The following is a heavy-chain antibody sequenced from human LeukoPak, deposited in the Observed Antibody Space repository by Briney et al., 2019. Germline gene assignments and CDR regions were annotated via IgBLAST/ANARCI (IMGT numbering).Heavy chain of an antibody. V-gene: IGHV3-53*01. CDR1: RFTVSTNY. J-gene: IGHJ4*02. D-gene: IGHD6-19*01. CDR2: IYSGGNT. CDR3: ARVFGSGAVAAYFDY. Sequence: GGSLRLSCAASRFTVSTNYMSWVRQAPGKGLEWVSVIYSGGNTYYADSVKGRFTISRDNSENTLYLQMNSLRAEDTAVYYCARVFGSGAVAAYFDYWGQGTLVTVSS.